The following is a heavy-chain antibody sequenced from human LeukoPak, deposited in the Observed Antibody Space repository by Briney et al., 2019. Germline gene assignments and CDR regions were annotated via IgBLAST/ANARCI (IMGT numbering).Heavy chain of an antibody. Sequence: PGGSLRLSCAASGFTFSTYDMNWVRQAPGKGLEWVSYISSSGSTIYYADSVKGRFTISRDNAKNPLYLQMNSLRAEDTAVYYCAELGITMIGGVWGKGTTVTISS. D-gene: IGHD3-10*02. J-gene: IGHJ6*04. CDR2: ISSSGSTI. CDR1: GFTFSTYD. CDR3: AELGITMIGGV. V-gene: IGHV3-48*03.